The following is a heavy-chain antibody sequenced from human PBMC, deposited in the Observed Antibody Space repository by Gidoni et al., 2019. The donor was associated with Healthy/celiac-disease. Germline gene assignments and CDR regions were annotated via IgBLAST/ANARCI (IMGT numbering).Heavy chain of an antibody. CDR1: GYTFTSYV. V-gene: IGHV1-18*01. CDR3: AREGYCSSTSCEPYYYYYGMDV. Sequence: QVQLVQSGAEVKKPGASVKVSCKASGYTFTSYVITCVRQAPGQGLEWMGWISAYNGNTNYAQKLQGRVTMTTDTSTSTAYMELRSLRSDDTAVYYCAREGYCSSTSCEPYYYYYGMDVWGQGTTVTVSS. J-gene: IGHJ6*02. D-gene: IGHD2-2*01. CDR2: ISAYNGNT.